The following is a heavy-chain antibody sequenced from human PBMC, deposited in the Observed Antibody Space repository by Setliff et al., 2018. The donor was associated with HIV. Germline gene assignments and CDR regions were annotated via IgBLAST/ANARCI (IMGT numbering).Heavy chain of an antibody. CDR3: ARRRETIVVVIGIPNWYFDL. J-gene: IGHJ2*01. CDR1: GWSISSGFF. V-gene: IGHV4-38-2*02. Sequence: SETLSLTCTVSGWSISSGFFWGWIRQPPGKGLEFIGSIYHTGSTNYSPSLRSRVTISVDTSRNQFSLDLTSVTAADSAVYYCARRRETIVVVIGIPNWYFDLWGRGTLVTVSS. CDR2: IYHTGST. D-gene: IGHD2-21*01.